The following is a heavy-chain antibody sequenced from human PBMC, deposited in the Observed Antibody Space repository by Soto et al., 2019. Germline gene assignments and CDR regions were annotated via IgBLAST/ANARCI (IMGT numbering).Heavy chain of an antibody. J-gene: IGHJ5*02. CDR3: ARVLWFGELSWFDP. CDR1: GGSISSYY. CDR2: IYYSGST. V-gene: IGHV4-59*01. D-gene: IGHD3-10*01. Sequence: LSLTCTVSGGSISSYYWSWIRQPPGKGLEWIGYIYYSGSTNYNPSLKSRVTISVDTSKNQFSLKLSSVTAADTAVYYCARVLWFGELSWFDPWGQGTLVTVSS.